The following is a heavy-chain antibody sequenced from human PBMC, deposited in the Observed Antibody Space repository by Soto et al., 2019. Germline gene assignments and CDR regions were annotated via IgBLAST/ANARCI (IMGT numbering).Heavy chain of an antibody. CDR2: ISYDGSNK. J-gene: IGHJ4*01. CDR3: AKSEDDNSAYVCYFDY. CDR1: GFTFSSYA. V-gene: IGHV3-30-3*02. Sequence: PGGSLRLSCAASGFTFSSYAMHWVRQAPGKGLEWVAVISYDGSNKYYADSVKGRFTISRDNSKNTLYLQMNGLRAEDTAVYYCAKSEDDNSAYVCYFDYWGQGTIVTGSS. D-gene: IGHD3-22*01.